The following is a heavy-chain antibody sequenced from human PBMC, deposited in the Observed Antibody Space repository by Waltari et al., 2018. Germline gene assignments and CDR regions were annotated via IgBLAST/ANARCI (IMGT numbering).Heavy chain of an antibody. V-gene: IGHV2-5*02. D-gene: IGHD3-16*01. CDR1: GFSLTSRGVA. Sequence: QITLQESGPVLVKPTQTLTLTCNFSGFSLTSRGVAVGWIRQPPGKALDYLALLYGDGEKRYSPALKTRLSITKDTSKNQVVLTVTNMEPVDTATYHCVYLGQCPTCNWGYNWFDPWGQGTLVTVSS. CDR2: LYGDGEK. J-gene: IGHJ5*02. CDR3: VYLGQCPTCNWGYNWFDP.